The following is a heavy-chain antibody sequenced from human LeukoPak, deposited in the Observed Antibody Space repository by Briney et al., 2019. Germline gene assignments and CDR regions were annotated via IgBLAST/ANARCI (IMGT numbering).Heavy chain of an antibody. J-gene: IGHJ4*02. CDR3: TKIPATDPIDF. D-gene: IGHD6-13*01. Sequence: GGSLRLSCAASGFTLNMYAMNWVRQAPGKGLDWVSMLTGSGRGTYYAPSVKGRFTMSRDDSKNTLYLQMNSLRPDDTAVYYCTKIPATDPIDFWGQGTLVTVSS. V-gene: IGHV3-23*01. CDR1: GFTLNMYA. CDR2: LTGSGRGT.